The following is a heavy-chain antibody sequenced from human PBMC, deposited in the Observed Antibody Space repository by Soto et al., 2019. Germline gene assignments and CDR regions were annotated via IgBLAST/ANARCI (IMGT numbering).Heavy chain of an antibody. Sequence: SGPTLVNPTETLTLTCTVSGFSLSSARMGVSWIRQPPGKALEWLAHIFSNDEKSYSTSLKSRLTISKDTSKSQVVLTMTNMDPVDTATYYCARANYQHYYYGMDVWGQGTTVTVSS. J-gene: IGHJ6*02. CDR1: GFSLSSARMG. CDR2: IFSNDEK. V-gene: IGHV2-26*01. D-gene: IGHD2-2*01. CDR3: ARANYQHYYYGMDV.